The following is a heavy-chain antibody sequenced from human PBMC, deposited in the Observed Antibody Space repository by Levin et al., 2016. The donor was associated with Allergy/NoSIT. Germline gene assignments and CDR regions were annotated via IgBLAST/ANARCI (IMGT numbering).Heavy chain of an antibody. CDR3: ARDAQGEYYQYGMDV. Sequence: LRLSCTVSGGSIISSAYYWTWIRQRPGKGLEWIGYIYYTGSTYYNPSLKSRLTISVDTSKNQFSLKLSSVIAADTAVYYCARDAQGEYYQYGMDVWGQGTTVTVSS. V-gene: IGHV4-31*03. CDR1: GGSIISSAYY. D-gene: IGHD2/OR15-2a*01. J-gene: IGHJ6*02. CDR2: IYYTGST.